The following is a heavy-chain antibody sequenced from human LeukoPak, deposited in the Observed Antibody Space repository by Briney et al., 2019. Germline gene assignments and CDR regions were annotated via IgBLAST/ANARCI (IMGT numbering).Heavy chain of an antibody. Sequence: ASVKVSCKASGYTFTSYYMHWVRQAPGQGLEWMGIINPSGGSTSYAQKFQGRVTMTRDMSTSTVYMELSRLRSDDTAVYYCARAKGTYSSGWTLDYWGQGTLVTVSS. J-gene: IGHJ4*02. CDR3: ARAKGTYSSGWTLDY. CDR2: INPSGGST. CDR1: GYTFTSYY. V-gene: IGHV1-46*01. D-gene: IGHD6-19*01.